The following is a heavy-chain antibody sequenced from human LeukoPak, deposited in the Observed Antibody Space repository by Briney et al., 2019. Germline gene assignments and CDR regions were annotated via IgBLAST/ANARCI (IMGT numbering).Heavy chain of an antibody. CDR2: INQDGSQK. CDR3: ARDPDCTICVCYDY. V-gene: IGHV3-7*01. J-gene: IGHJ4*02. D-gene: IGHD2-8*01. Sequence: PGGSLRLSCAASGFTFGTYWMSWVRQAPGKGLEWVANINQDGSQKYYVDSVKGRFTISRDNAQNPLYLQMNSLRAEDTAVYYCARDPDCTICVCYDYWGQGALVTVSS. CDR1: GFTFGTYW.